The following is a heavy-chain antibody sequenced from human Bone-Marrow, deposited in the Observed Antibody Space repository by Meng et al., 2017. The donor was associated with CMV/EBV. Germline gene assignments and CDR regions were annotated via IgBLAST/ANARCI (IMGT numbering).Heavy chain of an antibody. CDR3: ARAAYHGSGSYCPFDS. CDR2: IIPMYATA. J-gene: IGHJ4*02. CDR1: GGTFTNYA. Sequence: SSVKVSCKASGGTFTNYAISWVRQAPGEGLEWMGGIIPMYATANYAGRFQGRVTITTDESTSTAYMELSSLRSEDTAVYYCARAAYHGSGSYCPFDSWGEATPVTVSS. V-gene: IGHV1-69*05. D-gene: IGHD3-10*01.